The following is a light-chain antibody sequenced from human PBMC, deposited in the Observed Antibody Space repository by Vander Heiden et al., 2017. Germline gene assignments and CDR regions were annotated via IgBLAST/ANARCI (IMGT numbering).Light chain of an antibody. CDR2: WAS. V-gene: IGKV4-1*01. CDR3: QQHYSSPIT. J-gene: IGKJ5*01. Sequence: IVMTQSPAALTVSLCERATISCRSTQSVVYSSINKNHLAWYQQKPGQPPKLLIYWASSRESGVPDRFSGSGSGTDFTLTITSLEAEDVAVYYCQQHYSSPITFGQGTRVEIK. CDR1: QSVVYSSINKNH.